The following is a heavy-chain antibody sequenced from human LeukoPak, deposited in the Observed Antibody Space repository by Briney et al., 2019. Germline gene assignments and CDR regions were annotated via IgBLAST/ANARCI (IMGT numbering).Heavy chain of an antibody. CDR3: SKGGIYYYDISGYFFYY. D-gene: IGHD3-22*01. Sequence: GGSLRLSCAASGFTLSSYAMRWVRQAPGKGPEWVSGISGSGGSTYYADSVKGRFTISRDISNNTLYLQMNSLRAEDTAVYYCSKGGIYYYDISGYFFYYWGQGTLVTVSS. CDR2: ISGSGGST. CDR1: GFTLSSYA. J-gene: IGHJ4*02. V-gene: IGHV3-23*01.